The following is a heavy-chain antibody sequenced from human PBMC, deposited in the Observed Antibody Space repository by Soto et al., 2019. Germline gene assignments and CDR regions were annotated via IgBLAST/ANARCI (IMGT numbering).Heavy chain of an antibody. CDR3: ARDRDEDIVVVVVPYGMDG. V-gene: IGHV1-69*01. CDR2: IIPIFGTA. J-gene: IGHJ6*02. D-gene: IGHD2-15*01. CDR1: GGTFSSYA. Sequence: QVQLVQSGAEVKKPGSSVKVSCKASGGTFSSYAISWVRQAPGQGLEWMGGIIPIFGTANYAQKFQGRVTITADESTSTAYMELGSLRSEDTAVYYCARDRDEDIVVVVVPYGMDGWGQGTTVTVSS.